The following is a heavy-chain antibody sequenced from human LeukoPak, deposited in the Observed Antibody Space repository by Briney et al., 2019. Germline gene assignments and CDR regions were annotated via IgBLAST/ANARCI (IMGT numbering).Heavy chain of an antibody. D-gene: IGHD4-11*01. Sequence: ASVKVSCKASGYTFTGYYMHWVRQAPGQGLEWMGWINPNSGGTNYAQKFQGRVTMTRDTSISTAYMELSGLRSDDTVVFYCARVRTVTKVFDYWGQGTLVTVSS. CDR3: ARVRTVTKVFDY. CDR2: INPNSGGT. V-gene: IGHV1-2*02. J-gene: IGHJ4*02. CDR1: GYTFTGYY.